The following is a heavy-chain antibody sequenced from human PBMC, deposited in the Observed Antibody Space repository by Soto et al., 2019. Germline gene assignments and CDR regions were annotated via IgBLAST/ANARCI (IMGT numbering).Heavy chain of an antibody. V-gene: IGHV3-53*01. Sequence: PGGSLRLSCAASGFTVSNNYMTWVRQAPGKGQEWVSFIYSSGSTYYADSVKGRFTISRDNFKNTLYLQMNSLRAEDTAVYYCARGYSYTQPVFDYWGLGTLVTVSS. D-gene: IGHD5-18*01. CDR2: IYSSGST. CDR3: ARGYSYTQPVFDY. CDR1: GFTVSNNY. J-gene: IGHJ4*02.